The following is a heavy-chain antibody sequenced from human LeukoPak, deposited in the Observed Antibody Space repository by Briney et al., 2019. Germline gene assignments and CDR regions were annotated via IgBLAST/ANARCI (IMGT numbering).Heavy chain of an antibody. Sequence: GGSLRLSCAASGFTFSSYSMNWVRQAPGKGLEWVSYISSSSSTIYYADSVKGRFTISRDNAKNSLYLQMNSLRAEDTAVYYCAGVELLWFGELPKGDRYFDYWGQGTLVTVSS. J-gene: IGHJ4*02. V-gene: IGHV3-48*04. CDR3: AGVELLWFGELPKGDRYFDY. CDR2: ISSSSSTI. D-gene: IGHD3-10*01. CDR1: GFTFSSYS.